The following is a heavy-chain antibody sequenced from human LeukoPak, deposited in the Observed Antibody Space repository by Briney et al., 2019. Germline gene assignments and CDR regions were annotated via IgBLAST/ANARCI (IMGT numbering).Heavy chain of an antibody. J-gene: IGHJ4*02. CDR1: GFTFSSYS. CDR3: ARDTYGDGDH. CDR2: IHITSDWV. V-gene: IGHV3-21*01. D-gene: IGHD4-17*01. Sequence: GGSLRLSCAASGFTFSSYSMNWVRQAPGKGLEWVSSIHITSDWVYYADSVKGRFTISRDSAKNSLYLQMNSLGAEDTAVYYCARDTYGDGDHWGQGILVTVSS.